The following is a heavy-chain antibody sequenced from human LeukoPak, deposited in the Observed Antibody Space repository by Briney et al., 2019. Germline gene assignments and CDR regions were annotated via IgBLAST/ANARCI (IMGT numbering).Heavy chain of an antibody. J-gene: IGHJ4*02. Sequence: GASVKVPCKASGYTFTSYDINWVRQATGQGLEWMGWMNPNSGSTSYAQKFQGRVTMTRDTSTSTVYMELSSLRSEDTAVYYCARAYDFPDYWGQGTLVTVSS. CDR2: MNPNSGST. V-gene: IGHV1-8*01. CDR1: GYTFTSYD. CDR3: ARAYDFPDY. D-gene: IGHD3-3*01.